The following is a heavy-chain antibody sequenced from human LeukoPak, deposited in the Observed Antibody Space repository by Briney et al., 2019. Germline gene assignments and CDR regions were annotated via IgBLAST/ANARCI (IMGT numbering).Heavy chain of an antibody. Sequence: GASVKVSCKASGYTFTSYGISWVRQAPGQGLEWMGWISAYNGNTNYAQKFQGRVTMTTDTSTSTAYMELRSLRSDDTAVYYCASAREPVECDYWGQGSLVTVSS. V-gene: IGHV1-18*01. CDR3: ASAREPVECDY. CDR2: ISAYNGNT. CDR1: GYTFTSYG. D-gene: IGHD1-14*01. J-gene: IGHJ4*02.